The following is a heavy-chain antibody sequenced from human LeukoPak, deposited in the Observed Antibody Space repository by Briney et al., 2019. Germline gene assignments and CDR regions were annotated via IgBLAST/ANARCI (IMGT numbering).Heavy chain of an antibody. CDR3: ARFIVVVVAATFAWFDP. D-gene: IGHD2-15*01. J-gene: IGHJ5*02. V-gene: IGHV4-38-2*01. Sequence: SETLSLTCAVSGYSISSGYYWGWIRQPPGKGLEGIGIIYHSGSTYYNPSLKSRVTISVDTSKNQFSLKLSSVTAADTAVYYCARFIVVVVAATFAWFDPWGQGTLVTVSS. CDR2: IYHSGST. CDR1: GYSISSGYY.